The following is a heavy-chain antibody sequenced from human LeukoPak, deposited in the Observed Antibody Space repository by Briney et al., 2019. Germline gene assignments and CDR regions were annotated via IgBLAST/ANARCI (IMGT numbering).Heavy chain of an antibody. J-gene: IGHJ4*02. V-gene: IGHV4-39*01. D-gene: IGHD4-17*01. CDR1: GGSISSSSYY. Sequence: KPSETLSLTCTVSGGSISSSSYYWGWIRQPPGKGLEWIGSIYYSGSTYYNPSLKSRVTISVDTSKNQFSLKLSSVPPAAPAVYYCARGGDYGDYEFGYYFDYWGQGTLVTVSS. CDR2: IYYSGST. CDR3: ARGGDYGDYEFGYYFDY.